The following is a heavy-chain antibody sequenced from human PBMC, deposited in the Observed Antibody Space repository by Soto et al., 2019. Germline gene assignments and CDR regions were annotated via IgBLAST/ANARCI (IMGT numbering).Heavy chain of an antibody. CDR2: IYYSGST. D-gene: IGHD4-17*01. CDR1: GGSVSSGSYY. Sequence: SETLSLTCTVSGGSVSSGSYYCSWIRQPPGKGLEWIGYIYYSGSTNYNPSLKSRVTISVDTSKNQFSLKLSSVTAADTAVYYCARESLSTTVTTVHNWFDPWGQGTLVTVSS. CDR3: ARESLSTTVTTVHNWFDP. J-gene: IGHJ5*02. V-gene: IGHV4-61*01.